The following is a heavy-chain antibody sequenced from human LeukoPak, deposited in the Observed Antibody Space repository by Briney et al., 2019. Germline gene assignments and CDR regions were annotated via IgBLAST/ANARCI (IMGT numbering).Heavy chain of an antibody. V-gene: IGHV3-23*01. Sequence: GGSLRLSCAASGFTFSGHAMSWVRHAPGKGLNWLSTITGGAENTYYADSVKGRFTISRDNSKNTVYLQMDSLRVEDTAVYYCAKVLSGSQDYWGQGTLVTVFS. CDR3: AKVLSGSQDY. D-gene: IGHD1-26*01. J-gene: IGHJ4*02. CDR1: GFTFSGHA. CDR2: ITGGAENT.